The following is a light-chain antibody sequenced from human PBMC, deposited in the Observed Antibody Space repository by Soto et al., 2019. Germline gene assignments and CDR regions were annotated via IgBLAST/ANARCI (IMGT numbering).Light chain of an antibody. J-gene: IGKJ4*01. CDR1: QGIGKD. CDR3: LQDYSYPLT. CDR2: AAS. Sequence: AIQMTQSPASLSASVGDRVTITCRASQGIGKDLGWYQQKPGRAPKLLIYAASILQSGVPSRFSGSGSGTDFTLNISSLQTEDFATYYCLQDYSYPLTFGGGNKVEIQ. V-gene: IGKV1-6*01.